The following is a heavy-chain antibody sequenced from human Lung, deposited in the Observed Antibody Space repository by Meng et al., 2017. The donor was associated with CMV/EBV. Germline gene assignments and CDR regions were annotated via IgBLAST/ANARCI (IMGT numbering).Heavy chain of an antibody. J-gene: IGHJ3*02. D-gene: IGHD2-2*01. V-gene: IGHV4-31*03. CDR2: IYYSGST. Sequence: LXCTVSGGSISSGGYYWSWIRQHPGKGLEWIGYIYYSGSTYYNPSLKSRVTISVDTSKNQFSLKLSSVTAADTAVYYCARDVSDHCSSTSCYRLGAFDIWGQGTXVTVSS. CDR3: ARDVSDHCSSTSCYRLGAFDI. CDR1: GGSISSGGYY.